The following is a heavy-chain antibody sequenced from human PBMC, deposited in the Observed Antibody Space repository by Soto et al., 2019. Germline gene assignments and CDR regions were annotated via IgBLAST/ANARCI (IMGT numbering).Heavy chain of an antibody. CDR2: IKQDGSEK. D-gene: IGHD6-13*01. Sequence: GGSLRLSCAASGFTFSSYWMSWVRQAPGKGLEWVANIKQDGSEKYYVDSVKGRFTISRDNAKNALYLQMNSLRAEDTAVYYCARELMAAGGSDYCYAMDVWGQGTTVTVSS. CDR1: GFTFSSYW. V-gene: IGHV3-7*01. J-gene: IGHJ6*02. CDR3: ARELMAAGGSDYCYAMDV.